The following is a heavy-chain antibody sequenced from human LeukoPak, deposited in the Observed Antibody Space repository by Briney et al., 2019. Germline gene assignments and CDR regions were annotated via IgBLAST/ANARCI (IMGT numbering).Heavy chain of an antibody. D-gene: IGHD6-19*01. V-gene: IGHV3-30*03. CDR1: GFTFSNYA. CDR2: ISDDGSNK. Sequence: GGSLRLSCAASGFTFSNYAMHWVRQAPGKGLEWVAVISDDGSNKYYGDSVKGRFTISRDNSKNTVYLQMNSLRAEDTAVYYCARDRYSSGWYSDFDYWGQGTLVTVSS. CDR3: ARDRYSSGWYSDFDY. J-gene: IGHJ4*02.